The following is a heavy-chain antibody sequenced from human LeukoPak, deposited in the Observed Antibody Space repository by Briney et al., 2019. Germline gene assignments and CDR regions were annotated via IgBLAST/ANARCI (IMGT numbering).Heavy chain of an antibody. D-gene: IGHD1-1*01. CDR1: GGSFSGYY. V-gene: IGHV4-34*01. Sequence: SETLSLTCAVYGGSFSGYYWSWIRQPPGKGLEWIGEINHSGSTNYNPSLKSRVTISVDTSKNQFSLKLSSVTAADTAVYYCARDSERYYYYMDVWGKGTTVTVSS. J-gene: IGHJ6*03. CDR2: INHSGST. CDR3: ARDSERYYYYMDV.